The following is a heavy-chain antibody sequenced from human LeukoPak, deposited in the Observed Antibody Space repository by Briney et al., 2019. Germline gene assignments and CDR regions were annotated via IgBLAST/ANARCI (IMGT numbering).Heavy chain of an antibody. CDR1: GFTFSGYA. CDR3: AGDTVSDAFDI. CDR2: ISGSGGST. V-gene: IGHV3-23*01. J-gene: IGHJ3*02. Sequence: GGSLRLSCAASGFTFSGYAMSWVRQAPGKGLECVSAISGSGGSTYYADSVKGRFTISRDNSKNTLYLQMNSLRAEDTAVYYCAGDTVSDAFDIWGQGTMVTVSS. D-gene: IGHD4-17*01.